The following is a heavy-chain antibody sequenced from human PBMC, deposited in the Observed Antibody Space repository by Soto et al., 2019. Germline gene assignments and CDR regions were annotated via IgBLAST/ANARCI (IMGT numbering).Heavy chain of an antibody. CDR1: GGSISSGAYY. D-gene: IGHD3-3*01. CDR3: ARDEAPYYDFWSGNYRNGYCGMDV. CDR2: IYYSGGT. J-gene: IGHJ6*02. Sequence: KPSETLSLTCTVSGGSISSGAYYWSWIRQHPGKGLEWIGYIYYSGGTYYNPSLKSRVTISVDTSKNQFSLKLDSLTVADTAVYYCARDEAPYYDFWSGNYRNGYCGMDVWGQGTTVTVSS. V-gene: IGHV4-31*03.